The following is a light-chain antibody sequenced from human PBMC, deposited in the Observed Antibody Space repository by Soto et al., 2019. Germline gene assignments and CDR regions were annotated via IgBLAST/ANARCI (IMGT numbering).Light chain of an antibody. CDR2: GAS. Sequence: EIVLTQSPGTLSLSPGERATLSCRASQSVSSSYLAWYQHKPGQAPSLLIYGASSRANGIPDRFSGSGSGTDFTLTISRLEPEDFETYYCQDYDSSLFTFGPGTKVDIK. J-gene: IGKJ3*01. CDR3: QDYDSSLFT. V-gene: IGKV3-20*01. CDR1: QSVSSSY.